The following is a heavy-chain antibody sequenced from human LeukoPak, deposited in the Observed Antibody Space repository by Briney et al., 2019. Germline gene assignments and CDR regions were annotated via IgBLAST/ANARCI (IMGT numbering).Heavy chain of an antibody. V-gene: IGHV4-34*01. CDR1: GGSFSGYY. CDR2: INHSGST. CDR3: ASSRIYDFWSGRKGMNWFDP. J-gene: IGHJ5*02. Sequence: PSETLSLTCAVYGGSFSGYYWSWIRQPPGKGLEWIGEINHSGSTNYNPSLKSRVTISVDTSKNQFSLKLSSVTAADTAVYYCASSRIYDFWSGRKGMNWFDPWGQGTLVTVSS. D-gene: IGHD3-3*01.